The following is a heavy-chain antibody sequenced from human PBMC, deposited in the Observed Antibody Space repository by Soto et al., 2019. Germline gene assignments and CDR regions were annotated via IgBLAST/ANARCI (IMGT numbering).Heavy chain of an antibody. CDR1: GGSISSSNW. Sequence: QVQLQESGPGLVKPSGTLSLTCAVSGGSISSSNWWSWVRQPPGKGLEWIGEIYHSGSTNYNPSLKRRVTISVDKSKNQFSLKLSSVTAADTAVYYGARGYGDSDDAFDIWGQGTMVTVSS. CDR2: IYHSGST. J-gene: IGHJ3*02. V-gene: IGHV4-4*02. CDR3: ARGYGDSDDAFDI. D-gene: IGHD4-17*01.